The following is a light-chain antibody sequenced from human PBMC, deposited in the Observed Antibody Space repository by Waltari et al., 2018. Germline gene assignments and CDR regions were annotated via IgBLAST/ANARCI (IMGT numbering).Light chain of an antibody. J-gene: IGKJ1*01. V-gene: IGKV3-20*01. CDR2: GAS. Sequence: EIVLTQSPGTLSLSPGERATLSCRASQSVGRSLAWYQQKPGQAPRLLICGASIRATGIPDRFSGGGSGTDFSLTISRLEPEDFAAYHCQHYVRLPVTFGQGTKVESK. CDR1: QSVGRS. CDR3: QHYVRLPVT.